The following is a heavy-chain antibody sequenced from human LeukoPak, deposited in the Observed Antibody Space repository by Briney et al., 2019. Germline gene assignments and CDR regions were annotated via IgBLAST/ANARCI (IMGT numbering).Heavy chain of an antibody. D-gene: IGHD3-22*01. J-gene: IGHJ1*01. CDR3: AKVEDYYDSSGYYPQYFQH. V-gene: IGHV3-23*01. CDR1: GFTVSSYA. Sequence: GGSLRLSCAASGFTVSSYAMSWVRQAPGKGLEWVSAISGSGGSTYYADSVKGRFTISRDNSKNTLYLQMNSLRAEDTAVYYCAKVEDYYDSSGYYPQYFQHWGQGTLVTVSS. CDR2: ISGSGGST.